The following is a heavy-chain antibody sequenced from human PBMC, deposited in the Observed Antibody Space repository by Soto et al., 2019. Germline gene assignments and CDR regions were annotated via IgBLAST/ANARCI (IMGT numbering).Heavy chain of an antibody. J-gene: IGHJ6*02. CDR3: AKDQIFGVDAAENYYYYGMDV. D-gene: IGHD3-3*01. V-gene: IGHV3-53*05. Sequence: QSGGSLRLSCAASGFTVSSNYMSWVRQAPGKGLEWVSVIYSGGSTYYADSVKGRFTISRDNSKNTLYLQMNSLRAEDTAVYYCAKDQIFGVDAAENYYYYGMDVWGQGTTVTVSS. CDR2: IYSGGST. CDR1: GFTVSSNY.